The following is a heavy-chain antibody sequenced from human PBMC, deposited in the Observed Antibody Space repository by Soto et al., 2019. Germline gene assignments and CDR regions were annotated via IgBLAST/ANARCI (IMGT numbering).Heavy chain of an antibody. J-gene: IGHJ4*02. CDR3: ARGRWESRLGPDY. CDR2: IYYTGST. V-gene: IGHV4-59*01. D-gene: IGHD1-26*01. CDR1: GGPIRNFY. Sequence: LETPFPTFTFSGGPIRNFYLGWIRQPPWNGLEWIGHIYYTGSTNYNPSLKTRVTISVDTSRNQFSLKVSSVTASDTAVYYCARGRWESRLGPDYWGPGTLVTVS.